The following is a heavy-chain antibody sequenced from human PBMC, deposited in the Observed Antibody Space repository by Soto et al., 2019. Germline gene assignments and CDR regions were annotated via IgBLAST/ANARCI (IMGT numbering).Heavy chain of an antibody. J-gene: IGHJ4*02. V-gene: IGHV1-2*02. D-gene: IGHD4-17*01. Sequence: ASVKVSCKTSGYTFAAYYIHWIRQAPGQGLEWMGWINPTSGGTVYAQNFQDRVTMTRDTSISTAYMELRRLNSDDTAVYYCARDPDYGDYWGYFFDSWGQGTPVTVSS. CDR3: ARDPDYGDYWGYFFDS. CDR1: GYTFAAYY. CDR2: INPTSGGT.